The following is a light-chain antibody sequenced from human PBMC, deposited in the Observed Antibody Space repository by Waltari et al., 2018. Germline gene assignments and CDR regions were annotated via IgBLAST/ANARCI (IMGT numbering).Light chain of an antibody. CDR2: WAS. CDR1: QSLLYDANNRDY. Sequence: DIIMTQSPDCLAVSLGERATLNCKSNQSLLYDANNRDYLAWFHQKPGQPPTFLIYWASTRESGVPDRFSGSGSGTDFTLTITSLQAEDVGVYYCQQYYTHPITFGQGTRLEI. J-gene: IGKJ5*01. V-gene: IGKV4-1*01. CDR3: QQYYTHPIT.